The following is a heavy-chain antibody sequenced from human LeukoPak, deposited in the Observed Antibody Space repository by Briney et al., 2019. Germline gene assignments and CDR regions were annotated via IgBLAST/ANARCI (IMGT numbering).Heavy chain of an antibody. J-gene: IGHJ5*02. Sequence: ASVKVSCKVSGYTLTELSMHWVRQAPGKGLEWMGGFDPEDGETIYAQKFQGRVTMTEDTSTDTAYMELSSLRSEDTAVYYCARGARITIFGKNWFDPWGQGTLVTVSS. D-gene: IGHD3-3*01. CDR2: FDPEDGET. V-gene: IGHV1-24*01. CDR1: GYTLTELS. CDR3: ARGARITIFGKNWFDP.